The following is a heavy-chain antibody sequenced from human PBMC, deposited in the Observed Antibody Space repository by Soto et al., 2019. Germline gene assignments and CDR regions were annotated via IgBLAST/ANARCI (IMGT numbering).Heavy chain of an antibody. D-gene: IGHD5-18*01. V-gene: IGHV3-30*18. CDR3: AKEKATRGYSFLVDY. CDR2: ISYDGTNK. CDR1: GVTFSSYG. J-gene: IGHJ4*02. Sequence: QVQLVESGEGEVQPGRSLRLSCAASGVTFSSYGMHWVRQAPGKGLEWVAVISYDGTNKYYADSVKGRFTISRDDSKNTLYLQINSLRPEDTAVYYCAKEKATRGYSFLVDYWGQGTLVTVSS.